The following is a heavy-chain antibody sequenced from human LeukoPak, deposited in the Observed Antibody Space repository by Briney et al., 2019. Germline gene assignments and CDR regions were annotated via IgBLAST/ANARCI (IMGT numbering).Heavy chain of an antibody. D-gene: IGHD6-6*01. Sequence: PSETLSLTCVVYGGPFSGYYRSWIRQPPGKGLEWIGEINHSGITRYSPSLKSRVTISVDTSKNQFSLKLSSVTAADTAVYYCARGRQLVWFDPWGQGTLVTVSP. CDR1: GGPFSGYY. CDR2: INHSGIT. V-gene: IGHV4-34*01. J-gene: IGHJ5*02. CDR3: ARGRQLVWFDP.